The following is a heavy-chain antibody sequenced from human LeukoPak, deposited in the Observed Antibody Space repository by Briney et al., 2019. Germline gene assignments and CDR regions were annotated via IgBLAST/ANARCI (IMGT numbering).Heavy chain of an antibody. V-gene: IGHV3-30-3*01. CDR1: GFTFSSYA. Sequence: GRSLRLSCAASGFTFSSYAMHWVRQAPGKGLEWVAVISYDGSNKYYADSVKGRFTISRDNSKNTLYLQMNSLRAEDTAVYYCAVLQPFDYWGQGTLVTVSS. CDR3: AVLQPFDY. J-gene: IGHJ4*02. D-gene: IGHD1-1*01. CDR2: ISYDGSNK.